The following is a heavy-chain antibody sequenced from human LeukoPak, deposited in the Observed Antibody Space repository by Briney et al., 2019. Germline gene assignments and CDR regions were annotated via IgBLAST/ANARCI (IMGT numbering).Heavy chain of an antibody. D-gene: IGHD3-3*01. J-gene: IGHJ6*03. CDR2: IYSGGST. V-gene: IGHV3-66*02. CDR3: ARVRIRGTIFGVAPDYYYYMDV. Sequence: GGSLRLSCTASGFTVSSNYMSWVRQAPGKGLEWVSVIYSGGSTYYADSVKGRFTISRDNSKNTLYLQMNSLRAEDTAVYYCARVRIRGTIFGVAPDYYYYMDVWGKGTTVTVSS. CDR1: GFTVSSNY.